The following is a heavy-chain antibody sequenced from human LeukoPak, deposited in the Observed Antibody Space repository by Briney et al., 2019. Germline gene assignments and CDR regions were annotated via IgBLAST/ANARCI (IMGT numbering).Heavy chain of an antibody. CDR3: AKRGPGSPQSGKYYFDY. J-gene: IGHJ4*02. D-gene: IGHD3-10*01. V-gene: IGHV3-48*01. CDR1: GFTFSSYS. CDR2: IGGPSSTI. Sequence: GGSLRLSCAASGFTFSSYSMNWVRQTPGKGLEWLSYIGGPSSTISYVDSVKGRFTISRDNAKNSLYLQMNSLRAEDTAVYYCAKRGPGSPQSGKYYFDYWGQGTLVTVSS.